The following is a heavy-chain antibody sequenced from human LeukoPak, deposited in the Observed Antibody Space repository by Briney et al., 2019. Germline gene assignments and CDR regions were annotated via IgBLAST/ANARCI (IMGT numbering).Heavy chain of an antibody. CDR3: ARGRGYSTSDY. Sequence: PGGSLRLSCAASGFTFSSYAMQWVRQAPGKGLEWVAVISFDGSNKYYAASVRGRFTISRDNSNNTLFLHMNSLRAEDTAIYYCARGRGYSTSDYWGQGTLVTVSS. V-gene: IGHV3-30*04. CDR1: GFTFSSYA. J-gene: IGHJ4*02. CDR2: ISFDGSNK. D-gene: IGHD6-6*01.